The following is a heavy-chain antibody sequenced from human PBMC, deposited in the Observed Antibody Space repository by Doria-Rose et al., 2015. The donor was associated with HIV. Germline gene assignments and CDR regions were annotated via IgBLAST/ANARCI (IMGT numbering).Heavy chain of an antibody. J-gene: IGHJ4*02. V-gene: IGHV1-69*04. CDR3: ARDSSGYYQPNYFDY. Sequence: GAEVKKPGSSVKVSCKTSGGTFSNYAIAWVRQAPGQGLEWMGRIIPILDVANYAQRFQGRVTITADTSTTTVYMELRCPRSDDTAVYYCARDSSGYYQPNYFDYWGQGTLVTVSS. CDR2: IIPILDVA. D-gene: IGHD3-22*01. CDR1: GGTFSNYA.